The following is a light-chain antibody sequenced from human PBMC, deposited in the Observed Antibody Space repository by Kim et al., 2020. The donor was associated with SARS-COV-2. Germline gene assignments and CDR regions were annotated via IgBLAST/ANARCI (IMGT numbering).Light chain of an antibody. V-gene: IGLV7-46*01. CDR1: AGGVTSGHS. Sequence: QAVVTQEPSLTVFPGGTVTLTCGSSAGGVTSGHSPYWFQQKPGQAPRTLIFDTNNRHSWTPARFSGSLLGGKAALTLAGAQPEDEADYYCLLYYSDFQVFGGGTQLTVL. CDR3: LLYYSDFQV. J-gene: IGLJ2*01. CDR2: DTN.